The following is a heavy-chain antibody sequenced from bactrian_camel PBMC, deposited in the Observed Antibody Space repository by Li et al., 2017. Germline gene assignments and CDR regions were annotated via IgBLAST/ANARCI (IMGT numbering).Heavy chain of an antibody. Sequence: PLVESGGGSVQAGGSLRLSCVTSGYTSTTSCVAWVRQAPGKQREGVVSIDRDGRATYADSVKGRFTISMDANTLYLQMSSLKPEDTAMYYCAANFGPYCSGPYLARRANFLGQGTQVTVS. J-gene: IGHJ4*01. V-gene: IGHV3S53*01. D-gene: IGHD2*01. CDR2: IDRDGRA. CDR1: GYTSTTSC.